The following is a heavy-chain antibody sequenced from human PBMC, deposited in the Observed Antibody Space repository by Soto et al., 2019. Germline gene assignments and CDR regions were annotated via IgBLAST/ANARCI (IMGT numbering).Heavy chain of an antibody. V-gene: IGHV4-34*01. J-gene: IGHJ5*02. Sequence: QVRLQQWGAGLLKPSETLSLTCAVYGGSFIGYYWSWIRQPPGKGLEWIGEINPTGSTNYNPSLTSRVTILRDTSKNQLSLKLSSVTAADTAMYYCARANGLRLGELSWGGPNWFDPWGQGTLVTVSS. CDR2: INPTGST. CDR3: ARANGLRLGELSWGGPNWFDP. D-gene: IGHD3-16*02. CDR1: GGSFIGYY.